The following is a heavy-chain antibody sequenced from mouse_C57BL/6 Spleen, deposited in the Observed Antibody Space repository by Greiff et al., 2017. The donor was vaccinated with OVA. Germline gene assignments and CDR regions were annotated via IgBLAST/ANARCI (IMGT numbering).Heavy chain of an antibody. CDR1: GFTFSDYY. D-gene: IGHD3-2*02. V-gene: IGHV5-16*01. Sequence: EVQVVESEGGLVQPGSSMKLSCTASGFTFSDYYMAWVRQVPEKGLEWVANINYDGSSTYYLDSLKSRFIISRDNAKNILYLQMSSLKSEDTATYYCARVDSSGYWFAYWGQGTLVTVSA. CDR3: ARVDSSGYWFAY. J-gene: IGHJ3*01. CDR2: INYDGSST.